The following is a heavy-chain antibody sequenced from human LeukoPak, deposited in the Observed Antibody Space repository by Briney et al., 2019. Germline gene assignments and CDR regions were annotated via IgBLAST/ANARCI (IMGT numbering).Heavy chain of an antibody. J-gene: IGHJ5*02. V-gene: IGHV3-23*01. CDR2: ISDTGGST. D-gene: IGHD6-13*01. CDR1: GFTFSSYA. Sequence: GESLTLSCAASGFTFSSYAMSWVRQAPGKGLEWFSGISDTGGSTYYADSVKGRFTISSDNSTNTLYLQMTSLRAADTAVYYCGNLTFPSSSWYWVDPWGQGTLVTVSS. CDR3: GNLTFPSSSWYWVDP.